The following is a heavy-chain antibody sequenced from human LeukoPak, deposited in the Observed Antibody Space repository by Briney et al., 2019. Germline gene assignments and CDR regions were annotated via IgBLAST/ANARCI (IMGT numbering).Heavy chain of an antibody. V-gene: IGHV4-30-2*01. J-gene: IGHJ4*02. D-gene: IGHD6-13*01. CDR1: GGSISSGGYS. Sequence: SETLSLTCAVSGGSISSGGYSWSWIRQPPGKGLEWIGYIYHSGSTYYNPSLKSRVTISVDRSKNQFSLKLSSVTAADTAVYYCARESYSSSWYSSYFDYWGQGTLVTVPS. CDR3: ARESYSSSWYSSYFDY. CDR2: IYHSGST.